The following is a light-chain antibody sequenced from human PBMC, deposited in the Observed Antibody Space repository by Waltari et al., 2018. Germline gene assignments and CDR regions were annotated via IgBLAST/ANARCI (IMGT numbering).Light chain of an antibody. CDR3: QQYYGTPFT. J-gene: IGKJ4*01. V-gene: IGKV4-1*01. CDR1: QSILYSSNNKNF. CDR2: WAS. Sequence: DIVMTQSPDSLAVSLGERATINCKSSQSILYSSNNKNFLAWYQQKPGQPPKLLIYWASTRESGVPDRFSGSGSGTDVTLTISSLKAEDVAVYYCQQYYGTPFTFGGGTKVEIK.